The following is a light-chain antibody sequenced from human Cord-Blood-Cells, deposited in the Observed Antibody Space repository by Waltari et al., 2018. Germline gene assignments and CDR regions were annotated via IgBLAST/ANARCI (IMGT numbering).Light chain of an antibody. V-gene: IGKV4-1*01. J-gene: IGKJ3*01. Sequence: DIVMTQSPDSLAVSLGERATFNCKSSQSVLYSSNNKNYLAWYKQKPGQPPKLRIYWASSRESGVPDRFSGSGSGTDFTLTISSLQAEDVAVYYCQQYYSTPFTFGPGTKVDIK. CDR2: WAS. CDR3: QQYYSTPFT. CDR1: QSVLYSSNNKNY.